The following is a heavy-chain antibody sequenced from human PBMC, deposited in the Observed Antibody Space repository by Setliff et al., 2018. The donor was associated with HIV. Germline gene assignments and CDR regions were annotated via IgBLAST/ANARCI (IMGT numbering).Heavy chain of an antibody. J-gene: IGHJ4*02. D-gene: IGHD6-19*01. CDR2: VYSAGNT. Sequence: GGSLRLSCAASGFTVSSTYMSWVRQSPVRGLEWVSVVYSAGNTYYADSVKGRFTISRDNSKSSLYLQMNDLRTEDTALYYCAKDQRSVAGYYFDNWGQGTLVTVSS. V-gene: IGHV3-53*05. CDR1: GFTVSSTY. CDR3: AKDQRSVAGYYFDN.